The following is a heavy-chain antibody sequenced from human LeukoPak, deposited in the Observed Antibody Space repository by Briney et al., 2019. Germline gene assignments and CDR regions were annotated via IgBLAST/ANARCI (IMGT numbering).Heavy chain of an antibody. V-gene: IGHV3-66*01. CDR3: AKNSAGATGPGY. CDR1: GFTVSSKD. Sequence: GGSLSFSCVAFGFTVSSKDMSWDRQAPGKGLEWVSVIYSVIYSGGSTYYADTVKGRFTISRDNSKNTLYLQMNSLRTEDTAMYYCAKNSAGATGPGYWGQGTLVTVSS. CDR2: IYSVIYSGGST. D-gene: IGHD2-8*02. J-gene: IGHJ1*01.